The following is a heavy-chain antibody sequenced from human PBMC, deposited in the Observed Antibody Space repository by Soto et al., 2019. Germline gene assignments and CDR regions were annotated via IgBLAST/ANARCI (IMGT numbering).Heavy chain of an antibody. Sequence: SETLSLTCTVSGGSISSGGYYWSWIRQHPGKGLEWIGYIYYSGRTYYNPSLKSRVTISVDTSKNQFSLKLSSVTAADTAVYYCARGYCSGGSCYWGYNWFDPWGQGTLVTVSS. CDR2: IYYSGRT. V-gene: IGHV4-31*03. CDR3: ARGYCSGGSCYWGYNWFDP. J-gene: IGHJ5*02. CDR1: GGSISSGGYY. D-gene: IGHD2-15*01.